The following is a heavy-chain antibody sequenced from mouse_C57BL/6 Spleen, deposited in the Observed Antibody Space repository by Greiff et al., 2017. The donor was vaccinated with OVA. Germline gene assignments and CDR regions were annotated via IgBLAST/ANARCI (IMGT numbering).Heavy chain of an antibody. D-gene: IGHD2-3*01. V-gene: IGHV5-12*01. Sequence: DVKLVESGGGLVQPGGSLKLSCAASGFTFSDYYMYWVRQTPEKRLEWVAYISNGGGSTYYPDTVKGRFTISRDNAKNTLYLQMSRLKSEYTAMYYCARQERVYDGYFSFAYWGQGTLVTVSA. J-gene: IGHJ3*01. CDR1: GFTFSDYY. CDR2: ISNGGGST. CDR3: ARQERVYDGYFSFAY.